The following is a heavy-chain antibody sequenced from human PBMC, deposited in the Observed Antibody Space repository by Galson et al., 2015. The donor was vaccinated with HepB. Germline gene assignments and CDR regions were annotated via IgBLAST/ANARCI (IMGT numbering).Heavy chain of an antibody. Sequence: FRSHAMNWVRQAPGKGLEWVSAISYFGISTEYADSVRGRFTVSRDDSTNTLYLQMTGLRAEDTAVYYCAKDIYSGSFSHYFDSWGQGTPVTVSS. CDR3: AKDIYSGSFSHYFDS. V-gene: IGHV3-23*01. D-gene: IGHD1-26*01. CDR1: FRSHA. CDR2: ISYFGIST. J-gene: IGHJ4*02.